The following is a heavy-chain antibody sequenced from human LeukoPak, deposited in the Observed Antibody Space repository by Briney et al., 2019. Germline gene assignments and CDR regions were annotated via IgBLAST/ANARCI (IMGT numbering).Heavy chain of an antibody. CDR3: ARGYDSSGYYYYYYMDV. J-gene: IGHJ6*03. V-gene: IGHV3-7*01. CDR2: IKQDGSEK. D-gene: IGHD3-22*01. CDR1: GFTFSSYW. Sequence: SGGSLRLSCAASGFTFSSYWMSWVRQAPGKGLEWVANIKQDGSEKYYVDSVKGRFTISRDNAKNSLYLQMNSLRAEDTAVYYCARGYDSSGYYYYYYMDVWGKGTTVTVSS.